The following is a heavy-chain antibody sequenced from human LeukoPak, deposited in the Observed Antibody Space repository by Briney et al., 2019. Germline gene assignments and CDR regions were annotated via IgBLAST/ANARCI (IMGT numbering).Heavy chain of an antibody. J-gene: IGHJ4*02. CDR1: GGTFISYA. D-gene: IGHD1-26*01. Sequence: SXXVSCKASGGTFISYAISWVRQAPGQGVEWMGTIIPIFVPANSPQTFQGRVTLTTDQSTSTAYMELSSLRSEDTAVYYCARDGVGATQFDYWGQGTLVTVSS. CDR3: ARDGVGATQFDY. CDR2: IIPIFVPA. V-gene: IGHV1-69*05.